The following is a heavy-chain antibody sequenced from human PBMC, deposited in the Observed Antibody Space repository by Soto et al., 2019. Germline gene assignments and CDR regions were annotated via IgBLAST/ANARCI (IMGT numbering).Heavy chain of an antibody. CDR2: INPSGGST. CDR1: GYTFTSYY. D-gene: IGHD3-10*01. Sequence: ASVKVSCKASGYTFTSYYMYWLRQAPGQGLEWMGIINPSGGSTSYAQKFQGRVTMTRDTSTSTVYMELSSLRSEDTAVYYCARDPYYDVSGSLKLGSSGMDVWGQGTTGTVSS. V-gene: IGHV1-46*01. J-gene: IGHJ6*02. CDR3: ARDPYYDVSGSLKLGSSGMDV.